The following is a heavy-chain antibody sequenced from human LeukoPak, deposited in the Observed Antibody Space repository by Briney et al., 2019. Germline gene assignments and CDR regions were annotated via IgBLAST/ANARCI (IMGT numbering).Heavy chain of an antibody. V-gene: IGHV3-30-3*01. Sequence: GRSLRLSCAASGFIFSSYAMYWVRQAPGKGLEWVAVTSYDGSNKYYADSVKGRFTISRDNSKNTVYLEMNSLRAEDTAVYYCTRAYIGYYDSSGTLGYWGQGTLVTVSS. D-gene: IGHD3-22*01. J-gene: IGHJ4*02. CDR2: TSYDGSNK. CDR3: TRAYIGYYDSSGTLGY. CDR1: GFIFSSYA.